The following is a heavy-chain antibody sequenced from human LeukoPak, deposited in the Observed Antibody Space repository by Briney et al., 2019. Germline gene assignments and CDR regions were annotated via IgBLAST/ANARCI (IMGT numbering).Heavy chain of an antibody. V-gene: IGHV1-46*01. D-gene: IGHD3-10*01. CDR3: ARAVAYYYGSSFDP. CDR1: GGTFSSYA. J-gene: IGHJ5*02. Sequence: ASVKVSCKASGGTFSSYAISWVRQAPGQGLEWMGIINPSGGSTSYAQKFQGRVTMTRDTSTSTVYMELSSLRSEDTAVYYCARAVAYYYGSSFDPWGQGTLVTVSS. CDR2: INPSGGST.